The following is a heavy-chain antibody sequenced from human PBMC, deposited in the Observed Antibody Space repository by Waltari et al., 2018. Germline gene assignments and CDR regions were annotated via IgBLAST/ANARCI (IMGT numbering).Heavy chain of an antibody. CDR3: ARDLLRFPYYYYGMDV. CDR1: GFTVSSNY. J-gene: IGHJ6*02. V-gene: IGHV3-66*02. D-gene: IGHD3-3*01. Sequence: EVQLVESGGGLVQPGGSLRLSCAASGFTVSSNYMSWVRQAPGKGLEWVSVIYSGGSTYYADSVKGRFTISRDNSKNTLYLQMNSLRAEDTAVYYCARDLLRFPYYYYGMDVWGQGTTVTVSS. CDR2: IYSGGST.